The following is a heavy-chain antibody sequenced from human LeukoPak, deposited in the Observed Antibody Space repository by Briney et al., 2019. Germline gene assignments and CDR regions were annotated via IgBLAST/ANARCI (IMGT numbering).Heavy chain of an antibody. CDR3: VAGTELVY. D-gene: IGHD6-19*01. CDR1: GFTFSSYA. Sequence: GGSLRLSCAASGFTFSSYAMHWVRQAPGKGLEWISYISSTTTITYYADSVKGRFTISRENAKNSLYLQMNSLRDEATAVYYCVAGTELVYWGQGTLVTVSS. V-gene: IGHV3-48*02. CDR2: ISSTTTIT. J-gene: IGHJ4*02.